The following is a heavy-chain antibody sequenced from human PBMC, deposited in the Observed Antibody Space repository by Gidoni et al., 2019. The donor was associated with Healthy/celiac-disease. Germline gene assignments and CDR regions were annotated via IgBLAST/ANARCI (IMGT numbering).Heavy chain of an antibody. CDR3: AKDSDYDIWSEVDY. Sequence: EVQLVESGGGVVQPGGSLVLSWAASGFTFADYAMHWVRQAPGKGLDWVSLISGDGGSTYYADSVKGRFTISRDNSKNSLYLQMNSLRTEDTALYYCAKDSDYDIWSEVDYWGQGTLVTVSS. J-gene: IGHJ4*02. CDR2: ISGDGGST. D-gene: IGHD3-9*01. CDR1: GFTFADYA. V-gene: IGHV3-43*02.